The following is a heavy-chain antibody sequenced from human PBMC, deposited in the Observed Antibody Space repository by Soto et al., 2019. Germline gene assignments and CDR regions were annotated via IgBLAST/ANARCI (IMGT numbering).Heavy chain of an antibody. Sequence: QVQLVQSGAEVKKPGASVKVSCEASGYTFKRFGITWVRLAPGQGLEWLGWISVYTGNTDYAPKIQERATLTTDTSTNPAYLEVRSLRSDDTAVYYCARTRRLYLNDYYGDYGASMEDSWGQGTLVTVSS. V-gene: IGHV1-18*01. J-gene: IGHJ4*02. D-gene: IGHD4-17*01. CDR3: ARTRRLYLNDYYGDYGASMEDS. CDR1: GYTFKRFG. CDR2: ISVYTGNT.